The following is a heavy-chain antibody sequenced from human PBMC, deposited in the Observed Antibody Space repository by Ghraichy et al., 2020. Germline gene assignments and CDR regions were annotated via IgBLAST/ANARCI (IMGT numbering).Heavy chain of an antibody. Sequence: ASVKVSCKASGYTFTSYDINWVRQATGQGLEWMGWMNPNSGNTGYAQKFQGRVTMTRNTSISTAYMELSSLRSEDTAVYYCARGDPMSLIVVGPDPLPPDYWGQGTLVTVSS. J-gene: IGHJ4*02. D-gene: IGHD3-22*01. CDR3: ARGDPMSLIVVGPDPLPPDY. CDR2: MNPNSGNT. CDR1: GYTFTSYD. V-gene: IGHV1-8*01.